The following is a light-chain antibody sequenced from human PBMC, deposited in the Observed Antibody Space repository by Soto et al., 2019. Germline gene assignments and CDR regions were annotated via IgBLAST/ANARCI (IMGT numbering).Light chain of an antibody. CDR1: NIGRNS. CDR2: SDS. CDR3: HVWDSDSDHVV. J-gene: IGLJ3*02. V-gene: IGLV3-21*02. Sequence: SYVLTQPPSVSVAPGQTATLTCGGYNIGRNSVHWYQQKPGQAPVLVVYSDSARPSGIPERFSGSNSENTATLTISRVDAGDEADYYCHVWDSDSDHVVFGGGTKLT.